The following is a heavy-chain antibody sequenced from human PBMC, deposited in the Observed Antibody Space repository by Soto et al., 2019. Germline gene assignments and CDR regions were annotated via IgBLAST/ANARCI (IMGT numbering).Heavy chain of an antibody. V-gene: IGHV4-34*01. D-gene: IGHD2-2*01. CDR3: GRGEISRDYNDFSTSLFCFDS. Sequence: AETLSLTCAFNVGSFRGYDLSCIRHPPGKWLGWIGEINHTGGVTYKSALKSRVTILLDKSKNQFSLQLTSVTAADTALYYCGRGEISRDYNDFSTSLFCFDSWGQGALVSVSS. CDR2: INHTGGV. CDR1: VGSFRGYD. J-gene: IGHJ5*01.